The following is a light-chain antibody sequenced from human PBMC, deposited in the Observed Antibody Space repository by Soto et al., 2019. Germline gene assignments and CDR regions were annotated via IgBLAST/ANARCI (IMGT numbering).Light chain of an antibody. CDR2: DVS. Sequence: QSALTQPASVSGSPGQSITISCTGTSSDVGAYNYVSWYQQHPGKAPKLMIYDVSNRPSGVSNSFSGSKSGNTASLTISGLQAEDETDYYCSSYTSSNTVVFGGGTEVTVL. J-gene: IGLJ2*01. V-gene: IGLV2-14*01. CDR3: SSYTSSNTVV. CDR1: SSDVGAYNY.